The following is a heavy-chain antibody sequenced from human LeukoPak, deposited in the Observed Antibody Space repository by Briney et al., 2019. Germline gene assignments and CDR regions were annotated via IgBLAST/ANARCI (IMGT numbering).Heavy chain of an antibody. J-gene: IGHJ6*02. CDR3: AKARYGSGGYYYGMDV. CDR2: LSGSGGST. D-gene: IGHD3-10*01. CDR1: GFTFSSYA. V-gene: IGHV3-23*01. Sequence: GGSLRLSCAASGFTFSSYAMSWVRQAPGKGLEWVSGLSGSGGSTYYADSVKGRFTISRDNSKNTLYLQMNNLRAEDPAVYYCAKARYGSGGYYYGMDVWGQGTTVTVSS.